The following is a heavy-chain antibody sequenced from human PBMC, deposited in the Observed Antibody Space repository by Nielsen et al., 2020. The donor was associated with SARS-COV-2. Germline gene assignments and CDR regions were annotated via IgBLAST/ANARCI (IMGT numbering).Heavy chain of an antibody. Sequence: GGSLRLSCAASGFTVSSNYMSWVRQAPGKGLEWVSVICSGGSTYYADSVKGRFTISRHNSKNTLYLQMNSLRAEDTAVYYCVKGGREIPYYFDYWGQGTLVTVSS. CDR3: VKGGREIPYYFDY. J-gene: IGHJ4*02. V-gene: IGHV3-53*04. CDR1: GFTVSSNY. CDR2: ICSGGST. D-gene: IGHD1-26*01.